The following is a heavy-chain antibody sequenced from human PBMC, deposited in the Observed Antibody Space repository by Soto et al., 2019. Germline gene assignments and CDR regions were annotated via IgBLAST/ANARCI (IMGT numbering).Heavy chain of an antibody. J-gene: IGHJ4*02. D-gene: IGHD6-19*01. V-gene: IGHV1-69*06. CDR1: GGTFSSYA. CDR3: ARDNGYSSGWYRYHDY. CDR2: IIPIFGTA. Sequence: QVQLVQSGAEVKKPGSSVKVSCKASGGTFSSYAISWVRQAPGQGLEWMGGIIPIFGTANYAQKFQGRVTISADKSPSTADMELSSVRSEDTAVYYCARDNGYSSGWYRYHDYWGQGTLVTVSS.